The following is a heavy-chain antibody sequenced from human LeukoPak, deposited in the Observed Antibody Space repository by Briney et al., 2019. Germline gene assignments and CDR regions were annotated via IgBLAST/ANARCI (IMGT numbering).Heavy chain of an antibody. CDR3: ARQLWWTLCCFY. CDR2: ISTNSGGT. Sequence: ASVKVSCKASGYTFSDYYLHWVRLAPGQRPGWVGRISTNSGGTDYAQKFQGKVTMTRDASISTVYMDLNRLRSDDTAIFCGARQLWWTLCCFYWGGGTLVSVSS. CDR1: GYTFSDYY. J-gene: IGHJ4*02. D-gene: IGHD2-21*01. V-gene: IGHV1-2*06.